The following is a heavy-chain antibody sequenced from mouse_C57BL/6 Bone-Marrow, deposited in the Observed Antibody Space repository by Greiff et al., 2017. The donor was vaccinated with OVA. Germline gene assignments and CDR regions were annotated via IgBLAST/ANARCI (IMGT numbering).Heavy chain of an antibody. CDR3: AFRHY. CDR2: IDPANGNT. V-gene: IGHV14-3*01. J-gene: IGHJ2*01. Sequence: VQLQQSGAELVKPGASVKISCKAYGYAFSSYWMNWVKQRPEQGLEWIGRIDPANGNTKYAPKFHGKATITADTSSNTAYLQLSSLTSEDTAIYYCAFRHYWGQGTTLTVSS. CDR1: GYAFSSYW.